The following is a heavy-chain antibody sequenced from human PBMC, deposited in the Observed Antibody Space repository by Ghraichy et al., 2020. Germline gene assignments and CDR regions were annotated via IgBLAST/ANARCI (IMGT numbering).Heavy chain of an antibody. CDR1: GASITSNH. V-gene: IGHV4-59*01. CDR3: ARDLGLSL. Sequence: SETLSLTCTVSGASITSNHWSWIRQPPGKGLEWIGNVYYGGSATTNPALKRRVTISMDTSNNQYSLMLSSVTAADTAICYCARDLGLSLWGQGTLVTVSS. CDR2: VYYGGSA. J-gene: IGHJ4*02.